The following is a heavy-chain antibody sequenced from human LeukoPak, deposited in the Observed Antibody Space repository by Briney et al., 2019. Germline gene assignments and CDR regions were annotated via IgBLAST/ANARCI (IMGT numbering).Heavy chain of an antibody. D-gene: IGHD2/OR15-2a*01. V-gene: IGHV3-74*01. J-gene: IGHJ4*02. Sequence: TGGSLRLSCAASGFTFSDNWMHWVRQAPGKGLVWVSRISPDGSDTVYADSVKGRFTVSRDNRKNALYLQMNGLRAEETAIYYCARGTALQDYWGQGTLVTVSS. CDR2: ISPDGSDT. CDR1: GFTFSDNW. CDR3: ARGTALQDY.